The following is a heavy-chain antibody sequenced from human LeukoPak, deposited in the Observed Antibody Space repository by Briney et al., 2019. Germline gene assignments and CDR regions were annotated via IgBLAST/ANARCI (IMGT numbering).Heavy chain of an antibody. CDR2: ISAYNGNT. V-gene: IGHV1-18*01. J-gene: IGHJ4*02. Sequence: ASVKVSCKASGYTFTSYGISWVRQAPGQGLEWMGWISAYNGNTNYAQKLQGRVTMTTDTSTSTAYMELRSLRSDDTAVYYCARLRITIFGVAPIFDYWGQGTLVTVSS. D-gene: IGHD3-3*01. CDR1: GYTFTSYG. CDR3: ARLRITIFGVAPIFDY.